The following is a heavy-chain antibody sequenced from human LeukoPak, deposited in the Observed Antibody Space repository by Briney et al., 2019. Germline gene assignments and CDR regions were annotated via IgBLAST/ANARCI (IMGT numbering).Heavy chain of an antibody. V-gene: IGHV3-21*03. CDR3: ARFPTYYYDSSGAL. D-gene: IGHD3-22*01. CDR1: GFTFSSYS. J-gene: IGHJ4*02. Sequence: GGSLRLFCAASGFTFSSYSMNWVRQAPGKGLEWVSFISSSSSYIYYADSVKGRFTISRDNAKNSLYLQMNSLRAEDTAVYYCARFPTYYYDSSGALWGQGTLVTVSS. CDR2: ISSSSSYI.